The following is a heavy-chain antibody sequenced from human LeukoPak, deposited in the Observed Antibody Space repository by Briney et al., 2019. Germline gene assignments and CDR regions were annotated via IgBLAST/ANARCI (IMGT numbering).Heavy chain of an antibody. J-gene: IGHJ6*02. CDR3: AKVGYDFWSGYYYYYGMDV. V-gene: IGHV3-23*01. Sequence: GGSLRLSCAASGFTFSSYAMSWVRQAPGKGLEWVSAISGSGGSTYYADSLKGRFTISRDNSKNTLYLQMNSLRAEDTAIYYCAKVGYDFWSGYYYYYGMDVWGQGTTVTVSS. D-gene: IGHD3-3*01. CDR2: ISGSGGST. CDR1: GFTFSSYA.